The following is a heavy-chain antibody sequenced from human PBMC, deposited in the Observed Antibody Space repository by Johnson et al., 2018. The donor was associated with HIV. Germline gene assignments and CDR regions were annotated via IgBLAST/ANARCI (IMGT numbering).Heavy chain of an antibody. CDR3: AVTVHISGWYGGDDAFDI. J-gene: IGHJ3*02. D-gene: IGHD6-19*01. Sequence: QVQLVESGGGVVQPGRSLRLSCAASGFTFSSYAMHWVRQAPGKGLEWVAVISYDGSNKYYADSVKGRFTISRDNSKNTLYLQMNSLRAEDTALYYCAVTVHISGWYGGDDAFDIWGQGTMVTVSS. CDR1: GFTFSSYA. V-gene: IGHV3-30*04. CDR2: ISYDGSNK.